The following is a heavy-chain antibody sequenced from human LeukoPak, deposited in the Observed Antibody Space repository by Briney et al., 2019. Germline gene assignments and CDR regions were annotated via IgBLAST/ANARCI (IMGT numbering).Heavy chain of an antibody. CDR1: GGSISSGGYY. V-gene: IGHV4-39*07. CDR3: AREADSSSSYFDY. J-gene: IGHJ4*02. Sequence: SETLFLTCTVSGGSISSGGYYWGWIRQPPGRGLEWIGSIYYSGSTYYNPSLKSRVTISVDRSKNQFSLKLSSVTAADTAVYYCAREADSSSSYFDYWGQGTLVTVSS. CDR2: IYYSGST. D-gene: IGHD6-6*01.